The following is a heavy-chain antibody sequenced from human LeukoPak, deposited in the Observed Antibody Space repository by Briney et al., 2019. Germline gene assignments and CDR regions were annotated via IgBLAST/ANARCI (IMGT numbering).Heavy chain of an antibody. CDR2: IYYSGST. CDR1: GGSISSSSYY. J-gene: IGHJ5*02. Sequence: SETLSLTCTVSGGSISSSSYYWGWIRQPPGKGLEWIGSIYYSGSTYYHPSLKSRVTISVDTSKNKFSLKLSSVTAADTAVYYCARRARGYSYGAWFDPWGQGTLVTVSS. CDR3: ARRARGYSYGAWFDP. D-gene: IGHD5-18*01. V-gene: IGHV4-39*01.